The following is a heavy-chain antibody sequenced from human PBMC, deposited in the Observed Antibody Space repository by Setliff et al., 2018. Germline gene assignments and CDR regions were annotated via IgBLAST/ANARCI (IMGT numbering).Heavy chain of an antibody. CDR1: GYSFTVFG. D-gene: IGHD3-22*01. Sequence: ASVKVSCKTSGYSFTVFGISWVRQAPGQGLEWMGWISPYYGSTDYAQKFQGRVTMTTDTSTSTAYMELTRLTTDDTALYYCVRGQGPRTVVAIPFNHWGQGTLVTVSS. CDR3: VRGQGPRTVVAIPFNH. J-gene: IGHJ4*02. CDR2: ISPYYGST. V-gene: IGHV1-18*01.